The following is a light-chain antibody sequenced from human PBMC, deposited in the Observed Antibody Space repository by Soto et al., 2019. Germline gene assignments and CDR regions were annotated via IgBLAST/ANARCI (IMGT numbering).Light chain of an antibody. J-gene: IGKJ1*01. CDR3: QQYDSPPQT. Sequence: EIVLTQSPGTLSLSPGERATLSCRASQSVSSDLAWYQQKPGQAPRLLIYGTSSRATGIPGRFSGSGSGTDFTLSISRLEPEDFAVYYCQQYDSPPQTFGQGTRVEVK. CDR1: QSVSSD. CDR2: GTS. V-gene: IGKV3-20*01.